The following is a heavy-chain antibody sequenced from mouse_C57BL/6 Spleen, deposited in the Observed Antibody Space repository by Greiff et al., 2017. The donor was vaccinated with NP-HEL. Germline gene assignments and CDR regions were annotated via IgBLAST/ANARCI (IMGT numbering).Heavy chain of an antibody. V-gene: IGHV5-4*03. CDR1: GFTFSSYA. CDR3: ARVITTVVGYFDY. Sequence: DVKLVESGGGLVKPGGSLKLSCAASGFTFSSYAMSWVRQTPEKRLEWVATISDGGSYTYYPDNVKGRFTISRDNAKNNLYLQMSHLKSEDTAMYYCARVITTVVGYFDYWGQGTTLTVSS. CDR2: ISDGGSYT. D-gene: IGHD1-1*01. J-gene: IGHJ2*01.